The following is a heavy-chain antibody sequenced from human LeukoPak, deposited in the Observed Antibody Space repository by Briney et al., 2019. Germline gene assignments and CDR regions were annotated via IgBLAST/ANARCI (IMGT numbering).Heavy chain of an antibody. J-gene: IGHJ5*02. V-gene: IGHV1-18*01. CDR3: ARDSSVVAAAGFNWFDP. D-gene: IGHD6-13*01. CDR2: ISAYNGNT. CDR1: GYTFTSYG. Sequence: GSVRVSCKASGYTFTSYGISWVRQAPGQGLEWMGWISAYNGNTNYAQKLQGRVAMTTDTSTSTAYMEVRSLRSDDTAVYYCARDSSVVAAAGFNWFDPWGQGTLVTVSS.